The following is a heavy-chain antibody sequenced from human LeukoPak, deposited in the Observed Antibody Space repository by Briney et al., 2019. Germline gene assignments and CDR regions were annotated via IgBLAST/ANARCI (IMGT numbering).Heavy chain of an antibody. D-gene: IGHD5-12*01. J-gene: IGHJ4*02. V-gene: IGHV3-7*05. CDR3: ERSPGYRSDY. Sequence: GGSLRLSCAASGLCSNTYGMTWVRQAPGKGLEWVANINQDGSEKNYVGSVKGRFTISRDSAKKSLYLQMNSLRAEDTAVYYCERSPGYRSDYWGQGTLVTVSS. CDR2: INQDGSEK. CDR1: GLCSNTYG.